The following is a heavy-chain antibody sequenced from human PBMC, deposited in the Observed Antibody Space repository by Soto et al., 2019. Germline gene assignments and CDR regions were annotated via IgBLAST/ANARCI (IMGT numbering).Heavy chain of an antibody. Sequence: SGGDLIQPGGSLRLSCAASGFTFNIYAMTWVRQAPGKGLEWVSAISRYGDFTYYADSVEGRFTISRDNSKNTLYLQMNSLRAEDTAVYYCAKDRYLDHDSRGYLFDNWGQGTLVTVSS. CDR1: GFTFNIYA. D-gene: IGHD3-22*01. CDR2: ISRYGDFT. J-gene: IGHJ4*02. V-gene: IGHV3-23*01. CDR3: AKDRYLDHDSRGYLFDN.